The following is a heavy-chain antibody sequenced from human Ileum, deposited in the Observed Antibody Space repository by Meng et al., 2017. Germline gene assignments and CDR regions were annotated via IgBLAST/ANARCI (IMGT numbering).Heavy chain of an antibody. J-gene: IGHJ1*01. CDR3: LRGSGGSV. V-gene: IGHV4-4*02. D-gene: IGHD3-10*01. CDR1: GDSITNHNW. CDR2: IPHRGSS. Sequence: QVQLRESGPGLVEPSETLSLTCSVSGDSITNHNWWAWVRQPPGKGLEWIGEIPHRGSSAYNPSLKSRVSMSIAKSKNQFSLKLTSVTAADTAVYHCLRGSGGSVWGQGTLVTVSS.